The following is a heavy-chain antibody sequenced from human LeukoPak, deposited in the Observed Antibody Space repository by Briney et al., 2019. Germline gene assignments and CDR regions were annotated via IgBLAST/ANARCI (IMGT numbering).Heavy chain of an antibody. D-gene: IGHD3-22*01. J-gene: IGHJ4*02. CDR3: ARGPTMIGGPGKRYLAY. CDR2: ISSGSSYR. Sequence: GGSLRLSCAASGFTFSDYSMHWVRQAPGKGLEGVSSISSGSSYRFYADSVKGRFPLSRENAKSSLSLQPDSLRVDDPAIYYCARGPTMIGGPGKRYLAYWGQEMLVLVSA. V-gene: IGHV3-21*01. CDR1: GFTFSDYS.